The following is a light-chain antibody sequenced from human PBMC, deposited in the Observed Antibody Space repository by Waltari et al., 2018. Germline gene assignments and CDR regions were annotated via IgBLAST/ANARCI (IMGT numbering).Light chain of an antibody. Sequence: QSALTQPPSASGSPGQSVTISCTGTSSDVGGYNYVSWYQQHPGKAPKLVIYEVRQRPSGVPDRFSGSKSGNTASLTVSGLQAEDEADYYCSSYAGINNLIFGGGTKLTVL. CDR3: SSYAGINNLI. CDR1: SSDVGGYNY. CDR2: EVR. V-gene: IGLV2-8*01. J-gene: IGLJ2*01.